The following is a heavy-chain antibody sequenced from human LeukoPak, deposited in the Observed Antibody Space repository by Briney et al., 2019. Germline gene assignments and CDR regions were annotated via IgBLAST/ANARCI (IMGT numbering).Heavy chain of an antibody. J-gene: IGHJ1*01. Sequence: PSETLSLTCAVYGGSTSGYYWSWIRQPSGKGLEWIGEINHSGSTNYNPSLKSRVTISVDTSKNQFSLKLSSVTAADTAVYYCASFSGCSSTSCYTAGYFQHWGQGTLVTVSS. CDR1: GGSTSGYY. CDR3: ASFSGCSSTSCYTAGYFQH. V-gene: IGHV4-34*01. CDR2: INHSGST. D-gene: IGHD2-2*02.